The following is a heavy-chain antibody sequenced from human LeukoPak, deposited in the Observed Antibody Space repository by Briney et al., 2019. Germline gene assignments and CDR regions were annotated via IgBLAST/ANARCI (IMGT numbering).Heavy chain of an antibody. J-gene: IGHJ4*02. CDR3: ASGDLHYYDSSGYSPFDY. CDR2: ITSSGSTI. D-gene: IGHD3-22*01. Sequence: GGSLRLSCAASGFTLSDYYMSWIRQAPGKGLEWLSYITSSGSTIYYADSVKGRFTISRDNAKNSLYLQMNSLRAEDTAVYYCASGDLHYYDSSGYSPFDYWGQGTLVTVSS. V-gene: IGHV3-11*04. CDR1: GFTLSDYY.